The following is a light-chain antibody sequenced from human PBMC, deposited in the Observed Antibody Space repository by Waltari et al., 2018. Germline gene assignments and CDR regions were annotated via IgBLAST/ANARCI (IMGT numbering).Light chain of an antibody. CDR2: EVT. CDR1: SSDVGGYNH. J-gene: IGLJ2*01. Sequence: QPALTQPPSASGSPGQSVTISCTGTSSDVGGYNHISWYQQHPGKAPKLMIYEVTKRPSGVPNRFSGSKSDNTASLTVSGLQAEDEADYYCSSYAGSNNLLFGGGTKLTVL. CDR3: SSYAGSNNLL. V-gene: IGLV2-8*01.